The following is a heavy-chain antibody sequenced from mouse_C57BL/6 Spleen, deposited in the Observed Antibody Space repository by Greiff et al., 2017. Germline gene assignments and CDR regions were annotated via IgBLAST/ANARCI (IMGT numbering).Heavy chain of an antibody. J-gene: IGHJ3*01. Sequence: EVKLMESGGGLVKPGGSLKLSCAASGFTFSSYAMSWVRQTPEKRLEWVATISDGGSYTYYPDNVKGRFTISRDNAKNNLYLQMSHLKSEDTAMYYCARDGHYGSSSWFAYWGQGTLVTVSA. V-gene: IGHV5-4*01. D-gene: IGHD1-1*01. CDR1: GFTFSSYA. CDR2: ISDGGSYT. CDR3: ARDGHYGSSSWFAY.